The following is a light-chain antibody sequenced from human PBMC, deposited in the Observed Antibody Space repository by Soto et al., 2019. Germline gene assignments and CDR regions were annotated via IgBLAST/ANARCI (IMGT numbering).Light chain of an antibody. CDR1: RSVSSY. CDR3: QHRSDWTPRLT. V-gene: IGKV3-11*01. J-gene: IGKJ4*01. Sequence: EIVLTQSPATLSLSPGERATLSCGASRSVSSYLAWYQQKPGQAPRLLIYDASYRATGIPARFSGSGSATDFTLTISSRETEDFAVYYCQHRSDWTPRLTFGGVTKVEIK. CDR2: DAS.